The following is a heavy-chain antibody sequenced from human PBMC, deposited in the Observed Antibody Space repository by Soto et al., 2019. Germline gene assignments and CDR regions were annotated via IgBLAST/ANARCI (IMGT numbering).Heavy chain of an antibody. CDR1: GFTFSSYS. D-gene: IGHD3-16*02. CDR3: ARDWWDYVWGSYPPGY. V-gene: IGHV3-21*01. Sequence: GGSLRLSCAASGFTFSSYSMNWVRQAPGKGLEWVSSISSSSSYIYYADSVKGRFTISGDNAKNSLYLQMNSLRAEDTAVYYCARDWWDYVWGSYPPGYWGQGTLVTVSS. J-gene: IGHJ4*02. CDR2: ISSSSSYI.